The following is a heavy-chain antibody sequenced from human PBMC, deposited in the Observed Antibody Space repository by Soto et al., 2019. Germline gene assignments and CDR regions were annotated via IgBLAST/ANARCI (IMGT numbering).Heavy chain of an antibody. CDR3: ARDRGEPDYGDYVGAFDI. D-gene: IGHD4-17*01. Sequence: EVQLVESGGGLVQPGGSLRLSCAASGFTFSSYWMSWVRQAPGKGLEWVANIKQDGSEKYYVDSVKGRFTISRDNAKNSLYLQMNSLRAEDTAVYYCARDRGEPDYGDYVGAFDIWGQGTMVTVSS. CDR1: GFTFSSYW. V-gene: IGHV3-7*04. J-gene: IGHJ3*02. CDR2: IKQDGSEK.